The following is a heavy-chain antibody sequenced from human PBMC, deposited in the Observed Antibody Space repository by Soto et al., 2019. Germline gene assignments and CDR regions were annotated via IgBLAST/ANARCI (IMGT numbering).Heavy chain of an antibody. D-gene: IGHD4-17*01. J-gene: IGHJ4*02. CDR1: GDSLSSDDFY. Sequence: QVQLQESGPGLVKPSQTLSLTCTVSGDSLSSDDFYWSWIRQLPGKGLEWIGYISYSGTVYYSPSFKGRLTMSVDTSKNQFSLKLSSVTAADTAVYYCARDSFAVKFDYWGQGTLVTVSS. CDR3: ARDSFAVKFDY. CDR2: ISYSGTV. V-gene: IGHV4-31*03.